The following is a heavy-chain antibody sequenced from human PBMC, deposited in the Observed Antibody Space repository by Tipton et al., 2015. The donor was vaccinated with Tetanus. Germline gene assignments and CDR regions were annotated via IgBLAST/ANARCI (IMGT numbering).Heavy chain of an antibody. V-gene: IGHV4-34*01. D-gene: IGHD6-13*01. CDR3: AGVTAQRTELYFDH. CDR1: GDYLSDYY. CDR2: IQRGGST. Sequence: LVKPTETLSLTCGVFGDYLSDYYWTWVRQPPGKGLEWIGEIQRGGSTNYNPSLKSRVSMSLDTSKNQISLRLTSVTAADTAVYYCAGVTAQRTELYFDHWGQGTLVTVSS. J-gene: IGHJ4*02.